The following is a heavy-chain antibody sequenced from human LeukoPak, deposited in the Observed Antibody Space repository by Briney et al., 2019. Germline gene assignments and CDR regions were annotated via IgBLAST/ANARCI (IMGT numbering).Heavy chain of an antibody. V-gene: IGHV4-59*01. Sequence: SETLSLTCTVSGASISTYYWSWIRQPPGKGPEWIGYLYYSGSTTYSPSLKSRVTMSVDTSKSQFSLKLNSVTAADTAIYYYARVRGTFETDWGQGTLVTVSS. J-gene: IGHJ1*01. CDR3: ARVRGTFETD. CDR2: LYYSGST. CDR1: GASISTYY. D-gene: IGHD2/OR15-2a*01.